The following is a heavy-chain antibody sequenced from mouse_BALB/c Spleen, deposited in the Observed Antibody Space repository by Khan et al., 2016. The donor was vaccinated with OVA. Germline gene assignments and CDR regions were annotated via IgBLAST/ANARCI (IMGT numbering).Heavy chain of an antibody. CDR1: GHTFTKFG. V-gene: IGHV9-3-1*01. D-gene: IGHD2-10*01. CDR3: ARPPYFSYVLDN. J-gene: IGHJ4*01. CDR2: INTYTGEP. Sequence: QIQLVQSGPEVKKPGETVKISCKASGHTFTKFGMNWVKQAPGKGLKWMGWINTYTGEPTYADDFIGRFAFSLETSASTAYLQIHNLKNEDTATYFCARPPYFSYVLDNWGQGTSVTVSS.